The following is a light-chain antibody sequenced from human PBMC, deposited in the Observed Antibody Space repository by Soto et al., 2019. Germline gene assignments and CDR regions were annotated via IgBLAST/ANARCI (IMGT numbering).Light chain of an antibody. Sequence: DIQLTQSPSFLSASVGDRVTITCRASQGINNYLAWYQQKPGKAPKLLIHTVSTLQSVVPSRFSVSGSGTEFTLTISSLQPDDFASYYCQHINSLPITFGQGTRLESK. CDR3: QHINSLPIT. CDR1: QGINNY. J-gene: IGKJ5*01. CDR2: TVS. V-gene: IGKV1-9*01.